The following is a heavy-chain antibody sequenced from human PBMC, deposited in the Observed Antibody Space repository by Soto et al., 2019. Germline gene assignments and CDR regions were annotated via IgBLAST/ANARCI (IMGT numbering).Heavy chain of an antibody. CDR3: GRNEVSMILVWGDWTQFDH. Sequence: EVQLVESGGALVQPGGSLRLSCAASGFTFSSYYMSWVRQAPGKGLEWVANIRHDGSGQFYVDSVKGRFTISRDNAQNTLYLKMNSLRAEDTAVYYCGRNEVSMILVWGDWTQFDHGGEGNLVTVSS. CDR1: GFTFSSYY. J-gene: IGHJ4*02. V-gene: IGHV3-7*01. D-gene: IGHD3-10*01. CDR2: IRHDGSGQ.